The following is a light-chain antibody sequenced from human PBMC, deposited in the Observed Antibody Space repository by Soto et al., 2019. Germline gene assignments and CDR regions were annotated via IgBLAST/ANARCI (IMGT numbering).Light chain of an antibody. Sequence: QSVLTQPPSVSGAPGQRVTISCTGSGSNIGAGYDVHWYQQIPGKAPKLLIYGNSNRPSGVPDRFSGSKSGTSASLAITGLQAEDEADYYCQTYDSSPPVVFGGGTKLTVL. CDR3: QTYDSSPPVV. J-gene: IGLJ2*01. CDR1: GSNIGAGYD. V-gene: IGLV1-40*01. CDR2: GNS.